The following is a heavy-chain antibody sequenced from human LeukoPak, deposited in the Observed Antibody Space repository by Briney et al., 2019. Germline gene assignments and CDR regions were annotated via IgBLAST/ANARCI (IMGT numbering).Heavy chain of an antibody. CDR3: ARTPVSTVTTPDNLDY. V-gene: IGHV4-59*01. J-gene: IGHJ4*02. CDR2: IYYSGST. Sequence: SETLSLTCIVSGGSISSYYWSWIRQPPGKGLEWIGYIYYSGSTNYNPSLKSRVTISVDTSKNQFSLKLSSVTAADTVVYYCARTPVSTVTTPDNLDYWGQGTLVTVS. CDR1: GGSISSYY. D-gene: IGHD4-11*01.